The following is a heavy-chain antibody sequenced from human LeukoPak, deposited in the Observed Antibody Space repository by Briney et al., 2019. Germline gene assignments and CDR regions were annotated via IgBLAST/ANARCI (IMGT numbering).Heavy chain of an antibody. CDR2: ISYNGSNK. CDR3: AKDPLAY. CDR1: GFTFG. Sequence: GGSLRLSCAASGFTFGMHWVHQAPGKGLEWVAVISYNGSNKYYADSVKGRFTISRDNSKNTLYLQMNSLRAEDTAVYYYAKDPLAYWGQGTLVTVSS. J-gene: IGHJ4*02. V-gene: IGHV3-30*18.